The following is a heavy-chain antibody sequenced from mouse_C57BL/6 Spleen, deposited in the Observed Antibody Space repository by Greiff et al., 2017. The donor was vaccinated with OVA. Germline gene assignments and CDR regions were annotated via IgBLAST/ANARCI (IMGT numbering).Heavy chain of an antibody. CDR1: GFSFNTYA. D-gene: IGHD2-12*01. CDR3: VRPPPYDYYAMDY. J-gene: IGHJ4*01. V-gene: IGHV10-1*01. CDR2: IRSKSNNYAT. Sequence: EVNLVESGGGLVQPKGSLKLSCAASGFSFNTYAMNWVRQAPGKGLEWVARIRSKSNNYATYYADSVKDRFTISRDDSESMLYLQMNNLKTEDTAMYYCVRPPPYDYYAMDYWGQGTSVTVSS.